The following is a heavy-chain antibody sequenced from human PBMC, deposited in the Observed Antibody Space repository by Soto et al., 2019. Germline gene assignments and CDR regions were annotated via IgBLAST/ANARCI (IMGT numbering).Heavy chain of an antibody. CDR3: ARENRYCSGGSCYYNWFDP. Sequence: SETLSLTCTVSGGSISSGGYYWSWIRQHPGKGLEGIGYIYYSGSTYYNPSLKSRVTISVDTPKNQCSLKLSSVTAADTAVYYCARENRYCSGGSCYYNWFDPWGQGTLVTVSS. J-gene: IGHJ5*02. D-gene: IGHD2-15*01. V-gene: IGHV4-31*03. CDR2: IYYSGST. CDR1: GGSISSGGYY.